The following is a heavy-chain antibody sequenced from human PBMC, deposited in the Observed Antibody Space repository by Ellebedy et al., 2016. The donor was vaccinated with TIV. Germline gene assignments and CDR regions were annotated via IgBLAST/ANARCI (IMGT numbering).Heavy chain of an antibody. CDR2: IYYSGST. CDR3: ARDDYGDSKYDY. D-gene: IGHD4-17*01. Sequence: SETLSLTXTVSGGSISSGDYYWSWIRQPPGKGLEWIGYIYYSGSTYYNPSLKSRVTISVDTSKNQFSLKLSSVTAADTAVYYCARDDYGDSKYDYWGQGTLVTVSS. V-gene: IGHV4-30-4*01. CDR1: GGSISSGDYY. J-gene: IGHJ4*02.